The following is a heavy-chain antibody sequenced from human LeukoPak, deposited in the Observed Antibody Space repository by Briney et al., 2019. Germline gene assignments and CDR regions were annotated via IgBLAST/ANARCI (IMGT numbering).Heavy chain of an antibody. Sequence: PGGSLRLSCAASGFTFSSYGMHWVRQAPGKGLEWVAVIWYDGSNKYYADSVKGRFTISRDNSKNTLYLQMNSLRAEDTAVYYCARHRFGELFRWFDPWGQGTLVTVSS. V-gene: IGHV3-33*01. CDR1: GFTFSSYG. CDR2: IWYDGSNK. D-gene: IGHD3-10*01. CDR3: ARHRFGELFRWFDP. J-gene: IGHJ5*02.